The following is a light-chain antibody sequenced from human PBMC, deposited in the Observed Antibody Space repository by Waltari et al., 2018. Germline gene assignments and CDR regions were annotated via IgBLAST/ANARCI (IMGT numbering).Light chain of an antibody. CDR2: DVF. Sequence: QSALTQPASVSGSPGQSITISCIGTSTDIGAYSYVSWYQQHPGKAPTLLIFDVFEPPSGVSCRFAGSKSGNTASLTISGLQAEDEAEYFCSSYKTDRTVVFGGGTKVTVL. J-gene: IGLJ2*01. V-gene: IGLV2-14*01. CDR3: SSYKTDRTVV. CDR1: STDIGAYSY.